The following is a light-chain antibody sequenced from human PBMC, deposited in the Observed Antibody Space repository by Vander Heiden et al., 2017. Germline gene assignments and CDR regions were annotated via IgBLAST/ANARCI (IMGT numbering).Light chain of an antibody. V-gene: IGKV1-33*01. J-gene: IGKJ4*01. Sequence: DIQMTQSPSSLSASVGDRVTITCQASQDISNYLNWYQQKPGKAPKLLIYAASNLETGGPSRFSGSGSGTDFTFTISSLQPEDIATYYCQQDEKLPHFGGGTKVEIK. CDR1: QDISNY. CDR3: QQDEKLPH. CDR2: AAS.